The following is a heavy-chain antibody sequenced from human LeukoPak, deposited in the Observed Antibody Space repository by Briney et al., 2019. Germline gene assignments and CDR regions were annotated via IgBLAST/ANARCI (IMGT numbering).Heavy chain of an antibody. D-gene: IGHD3-22*01. CDR3: ARNYDSSGYYPTYFDY. V-gene: IGHV4-59*08. CDR1: GGSISSYY. CDR2: IYYSGGT. Sequence: SETLSLTCTVSGGSISSYYWSWIRQPPGKGLEWIGYIYYSGGTNYNPSLKGRVTISVDTSKNQFSLKLSSVTAADTAVYYCARNYDSSGYYPTYFDYGGQGTLVTVSS. J-gene: IGHJ4*02.